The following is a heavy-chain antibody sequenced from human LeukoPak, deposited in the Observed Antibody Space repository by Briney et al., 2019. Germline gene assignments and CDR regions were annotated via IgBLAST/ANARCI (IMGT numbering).Heavy chain of an antibody. D-gene: IGHD3-22*01. V-gene: IGHV3-64*01. CDR1: GFSFSSSA. J-gene: IGHJ4*02. CDR3: AGASPDGFYDY. Sequence: GVSLTLSCAASGFSFSSSAMHWARQAPGKGLEYVSAITNNGGYTYYAISVKGRFTISRDNSKNTLYLQMGSLRTEDTAVYYCAGASPDGFYDYWGQGTLVTVSS. CDR2: ITNNGGYT.